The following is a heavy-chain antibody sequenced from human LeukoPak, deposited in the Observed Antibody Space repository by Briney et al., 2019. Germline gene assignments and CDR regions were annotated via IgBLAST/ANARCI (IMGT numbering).Heavy chain of an antibody. CDR1: GFTFSSYA. V-gene: IGHV3-30*01. J-gene: IGHJ4*02. Sequence: GGSLRLSCAASGFTFSSYAMHWVRQAPGKGLEWVAVISYDGSNKYYADSVKGRFTISRDNSKNTLCLQMNSLRAEDTAVYYCARDGTVTTPFDYWGQGTLVTVSS. CDR2: ISYDGSNK. CDR3: ARDGTVTTPFDY. D-gene: IGHD4-11*01.